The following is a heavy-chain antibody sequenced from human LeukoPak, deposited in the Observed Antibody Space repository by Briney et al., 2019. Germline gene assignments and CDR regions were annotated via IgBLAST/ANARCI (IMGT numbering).Heavy chain of an antibody. D-gene: IGHD3-22*01. CDR3: ARVPHYYYDSSGYSAYFDY. V-gene: IGHV4-39*07. Sequence: SETLSLTCTVSGGSISSSSYYWGWIRQPPGKGLEWIGSIYYSGSTYYNPSLKSRVTISVDTSKNQFSLKLSSVTAADTAVYYCARVPHYYYDSSGYSAYFDYWGQGTLVTVSS. CDR2: IYYSGST. CDR1: GGSISSSSYY. J-gene: IGHJ4*02.